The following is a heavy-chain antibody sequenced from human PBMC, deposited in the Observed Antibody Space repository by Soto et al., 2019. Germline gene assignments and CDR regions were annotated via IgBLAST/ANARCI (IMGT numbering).Heavy chain of an antibody. CDR1: GGSISSGDYY. D-gene: IGHD2-2*01. J-gene: IGHJ5*02. CDR3: ARGYFSSRSYWFDP. V-gene: IGHV4-31*03. Sequence: NPSETLSLTCSVSGGSISSGDYYWTWIRQHAGKGLEWIGYIYYSGNTYYSPSLQSRLSISLDTSKNQFSLKLFSVTAADTAMYYCARGYFSSRSYWFDPWGQGNLVTVSS. CDR2: IYYSGNT.